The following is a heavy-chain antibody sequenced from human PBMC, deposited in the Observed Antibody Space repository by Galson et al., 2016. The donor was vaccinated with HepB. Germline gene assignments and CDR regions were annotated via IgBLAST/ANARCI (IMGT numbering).Heavy chain of an antibody. CDR3: TRVQREGIAAAGLQI. CDR1: GFTFSSYC. D-gene: IGHD6-13*01. V-gene: IGHV3-74*01. J-gene: IGHJ4*02. CDR2: IYNDGSNK. Sequence: SLRLSCAASGFTFSSYCMHWVRQAPGKGLVWVSRIYNDGSNKNYADSVKGRFTISRDNAKNTLYLQMNSLRAEDTAVYYCTRVQREGIAAAGLQIWGQGTLVIVSS.